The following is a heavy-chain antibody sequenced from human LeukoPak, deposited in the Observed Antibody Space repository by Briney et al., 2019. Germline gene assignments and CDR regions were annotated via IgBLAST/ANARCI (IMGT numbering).Heavy chain of an antibody. CDR3: ASGSGLWSPDY. J-gene: IGHJ4*02. D-gene: IGHD5-18*01. V-gene: IGHV3-74*01. CDR1: GFTFSSHW. CDR2: INSDGSGT. Sequence: LTGGSLRLSCAASGFTFSSHWMHWVGHAPGKGLVGVSHINSDGSGTSYADSVKGRFTISRDNAKNRLYVQMNSLRAEDTAVYYCASGSGLWSPDYWGQGTLVTVSS.